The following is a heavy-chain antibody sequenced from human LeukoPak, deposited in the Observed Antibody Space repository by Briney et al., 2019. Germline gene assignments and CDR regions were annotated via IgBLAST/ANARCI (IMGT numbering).Heavy chain of an antibody. CDR2: IYYSGST. V-gene: IGHV4-31*03. J-gene: IGHJ4*02. CDR1: GGSISSAGYY. Sequence: SETLSLTCTVSGGSISSAGYYWSWIRQHPGKGLEWIGYIYYSGSTYYNPSLKSRVTISVDTSKNQFSLKLSSVTAADTAVYYCARALVRGVIDYWGQGTLVTVSS. D-gene: IGHD3-10*01. CDR3: ARALVRGVIDY.